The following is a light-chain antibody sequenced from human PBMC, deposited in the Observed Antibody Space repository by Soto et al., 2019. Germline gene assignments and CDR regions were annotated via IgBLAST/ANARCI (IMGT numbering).Light chain of an antibody. V-gene: IGLV2-14*01. Sequence: QSALTQPASVSGSPGQSITISCTGTSSDVGGYNYVSWYQQHPGKAPKLMIYEVSNRPSGVSNRFSGSKSGNTASLTISGLQAEDEADYYCTSYTRSSTRVFCGGTKRTVL. CDR3: TSYTRSSTRV. CDR1: SSDVGGYNY. J-gene: IGLJ3*02. CDR2: EVS.